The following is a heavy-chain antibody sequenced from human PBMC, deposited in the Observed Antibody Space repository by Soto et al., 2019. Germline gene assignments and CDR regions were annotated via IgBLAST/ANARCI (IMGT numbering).Heavy chain of an antibody. CDR2: IYWDDDK. CDR1: AFSLSTGGVG. D-gene: IGHD2-21*02. V-gene: IGHV2-5*02. CDR3: IQSRCGGDCLQSYASYYYYGMDV. Sequence: QITLKESGPTLVKPTQTLTLTCTFSAFSLSTGGVGVGWIRQPPGKALEWLALIYWDDDKRYSPSLRSRLTFSKDTYKNQVVLTMTNMDPVDTATYYCIQSRCGGDCLQSYASYYYYGMDVWGQGTTVTVSS. J-gene: IGHJ6*02.